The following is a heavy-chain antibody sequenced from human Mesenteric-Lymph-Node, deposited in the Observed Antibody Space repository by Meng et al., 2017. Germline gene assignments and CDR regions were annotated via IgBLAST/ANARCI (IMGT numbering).Heavy chain of an antibody. CDR3: ARVDTPMVTLDY. Sequence: QGERVESGAEVKKPGASVKVSCTASGYTFTSYGIIWVRQAPGQGLEWMGWISVYNGNTNYAQKFQGRVTMTTDTSTSTAYMELRSLRSDDTAVYYCARVDTPMVTLDYWGQGTLVTVAS. CDR2: ISVYNGNT. CDR1: GYTFTSYG. J-gene: IGHJ4*02. D-gene: IGHD5-18*01. V-gene: IGHV1-18*01.